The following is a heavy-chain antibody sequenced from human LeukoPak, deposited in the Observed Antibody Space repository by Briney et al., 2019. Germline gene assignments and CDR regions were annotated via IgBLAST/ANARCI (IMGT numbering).Heavy chain of an antibody. D-gene: IGHD5-24*01. CDR3: VKDWNEGITSRGLTFDF. Sequence: GGSLRLSCAASGFTFTNYGMHWVRQAPGKGLEWVAFIRYDGSNQYYADSVKGRFTISRDNSKNTLSLQMNSLRAEDTAVYYCVKDWNEGITSRGLTFDFWGQGTMVTVSS. CDR2: IRYDGSNQ. CDR1: GFTFTNYG. V-gene: IGHV3-30*02. J-gene: IGHJ3*01.